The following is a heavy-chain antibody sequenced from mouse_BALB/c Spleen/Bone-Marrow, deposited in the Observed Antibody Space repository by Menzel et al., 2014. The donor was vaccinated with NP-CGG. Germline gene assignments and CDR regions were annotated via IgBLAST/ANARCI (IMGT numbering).Heavy chain of an antibody. V-gene: IGHV7-3*02. D-gene: IGHD2-4*01. CDR1: GFTFTDYF. J-gene: IGHJ2*01. Sequence: VQLQQSGGGLVQPGGSLRLSCATSGFTFTDYFMTWVRQPPGKALEWLGFIRSKANGYTTEYSASVKGRFTISRNNSQSILYLQMNTLRAEDSATYYCARGYYDDYWGQGTTLTVSS. CDR2: IRSKANGYTT. CDR3: ARGYYDDY.